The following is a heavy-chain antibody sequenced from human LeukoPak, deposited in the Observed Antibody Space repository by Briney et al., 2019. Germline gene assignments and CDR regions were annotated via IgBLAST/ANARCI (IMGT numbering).Heavy chain of an antibody. D-gene: IGHD1-26*01. CDR1: GGSISSSSYY. CDR2: IHYSGST. Sequence: SETLSLTCTVSGGSISSSSYYWGWIRRPPGKGLEWIGSIHYSGSTYYNPSLKSRVTISVDTSKNQFSLKLSSVTAADTAVYYCAREGSGSYEVYWGQGTLVTVSS. V-gene: IGHV4-39*07. CDR3: AREGSGSYEVY. J-gene: IGHJ4*02.